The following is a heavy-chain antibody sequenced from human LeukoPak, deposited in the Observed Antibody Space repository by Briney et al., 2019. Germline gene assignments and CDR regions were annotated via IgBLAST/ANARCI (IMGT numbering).Heavy chain of an antibody. Sequence: GQSLQISCKGSGYSFTSYWIGWVRQMPGKGLEWMGIIYPGDSDTRYSPSFQGQVTISADKSISTAYLQWSSLKASHTAMYYCARHMGGDYYGSGSYPDYWGQGTLVTVSS. CDR1: GYSFTSYW. CDR3: ARHMGGDYYGSGSYPDY. D-gene: IGHD3-10*01. CDR2: IYPGDSDT. V-gene: IGHV5-51*01. J-gene: IGHJ4*02.